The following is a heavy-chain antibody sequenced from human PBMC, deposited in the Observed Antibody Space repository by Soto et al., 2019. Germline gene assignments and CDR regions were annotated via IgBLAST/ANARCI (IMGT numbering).Heavy chain of an antibody. Sequence: QVQLQESGPGLVKPLETLSLTCTVSGGSVSSGRYYWSWSRQPPGKGLEWIGYIYYSGSTNYKSSLKSRVTISVDTSKNQFSLKLSSVTAADTAVYYCARSGAGSGWLGGQGTLVTVSS. D-gene: IGHD6-19*01. V-gene: IGHV4-61*01. CDR1: GGSVSSGRYY. CDR2: IYYSGST. CDR3: ARSGAGSGWL. J-gene: IGHJ4*02.